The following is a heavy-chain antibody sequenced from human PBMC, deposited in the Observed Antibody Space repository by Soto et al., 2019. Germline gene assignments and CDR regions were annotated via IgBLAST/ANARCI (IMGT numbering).Heavy chain of an antibody. CDR1: GYSISSSNW. CDR3: AMSTVRFYYFEY. D-gene: IGHD3-10*01. Sequence: SETLSLTCAVSGYSISSSNWLGWIRQPPGKGLEWIGYIYYSGSTYYNPSLKSRVTMSVDTSKNQFSLKLSSVTAVDTAVYYCAMSTVRFYYFEYWGQGTLVTVSS. V-gene: IGHV4-28*01. CDR2: IYYSGST. J-gene: IGHJ4*02.